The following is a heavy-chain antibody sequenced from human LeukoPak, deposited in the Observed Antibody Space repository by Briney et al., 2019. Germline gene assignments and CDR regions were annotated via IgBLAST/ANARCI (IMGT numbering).Heavy chain of an antibody. J-gene: IGHJ1*01. V-gene: IGHV3-15*01. Sequence: GGSLRLSCAASGFTFTNAWMSWVRQAPGKGLEWVGRIKSKTDGGTTDYAAPVKGRFTISRDDSKNTLYLQMNSLKTEDTAVYHCTTGYYYDSSGYYSWGQGTLVAVSS. CDR1: GFTFTNAW. CDR2: IKSKTDGGTT. D-gene: IGHD3-22*01. CDR3: TTGYYYDSSGYYS.